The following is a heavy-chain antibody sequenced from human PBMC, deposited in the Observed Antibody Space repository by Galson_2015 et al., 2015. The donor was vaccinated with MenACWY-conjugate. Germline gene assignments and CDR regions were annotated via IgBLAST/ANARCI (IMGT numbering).Heavy chain of an antibody. Sequence: SLRLSCAASGFTFRSYWMTWVRQGPGEGLEWLANIKQDGTERYYVDSVKGRFTISRDNAKNSLYLELNSLRREDQAVYYCATPDRFSLSQFYGSDDWGQGTLVTVSS. CDR1: GFTFRSYW. J-gene: IGHJ1*01. CDR3: ATPDRFSLSQFYGSDD. CDR2: IKQDGTER. D-gene: IGHD3-16*01. V-gene: IGHV3-7*03.